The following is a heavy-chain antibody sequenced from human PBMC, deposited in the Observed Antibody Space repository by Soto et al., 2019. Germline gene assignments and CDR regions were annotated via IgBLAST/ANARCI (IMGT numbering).Heavy chain of an antibody. Sequence: SETLSLTCSASGGSITSSSHFWGWVRQPPGKGLEWIGTIYFTGNTYYTPSLKSRLTMSIDASKNEFSLRLNSVTAADTAVYYCAGQTFTIAAASYGRSNWFDPWGPGTLVTVSS. V-gene: IGHV4-39*01. CDR1: GGSITSSSHF. J-gene: IGHJ5*02. CDR3: AGQTFTIAAASYGRSNWFDP. D-gene: IGHD6-25*01. CDR2: IYFTGNT.